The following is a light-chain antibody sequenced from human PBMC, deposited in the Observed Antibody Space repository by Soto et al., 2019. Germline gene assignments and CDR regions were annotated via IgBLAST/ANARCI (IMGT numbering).Light chain of an antibody. Sequence: EIVLTQSPGTLSLSPGERATLSCRASQSVSSTYLAWYQQKPGQAPRLLIYGASSRATGIPDRFSGSGSGTDFTLTISRLEPEVFAVYFCQQYDSSLYTFGQGTKLEIK. CDR1: QSVSSTY. V-gene: IGKV3-20*01. CDR3: QQYDSSLYT. J-gene: IGKJ2*01. CDR2: GAS.